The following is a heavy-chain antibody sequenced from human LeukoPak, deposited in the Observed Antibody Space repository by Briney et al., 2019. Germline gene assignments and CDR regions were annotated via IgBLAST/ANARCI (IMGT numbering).Heavy chain of an antibody. V-gene: IGHV3-74*01. J-gene: IGHJ3*02. Sequence: GGSLRLSCAASGFTFSSYWMHWVRQAPGKGLVWVSRINRDGSSTSYADSVKGRFTISRDNAKNTLYLQMNSLRAEDTAVYYCANSYGSGSKWDAFDIWGQGTMVTVSS. CDR2: INRDGSST. D-gene: IGHD3-10*01. CDR1: GFTFSSYW. CDR3: ANSYGSGSKWDAFDI.